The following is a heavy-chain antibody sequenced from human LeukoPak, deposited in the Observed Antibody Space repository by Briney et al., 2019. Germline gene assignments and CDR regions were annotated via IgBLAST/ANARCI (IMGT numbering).Heavy chain of an antibody. V-gene: IGHV1-69*04. CDR2: IIPILGIA. J-gene: IGHJ4*02. Sequence: GASVKVFCKASGGTFSSYAISWVRQAPGQGLEWMGRIIPILGIANYAQKFQGRVTITADKSTSTAYMELSSLRSEDTAVYYCARATRDSSGYDYWGQGTLVTVSS. CDR3: ARATRDSSGYDY. CDR1: GGTFSSYA. D-gene: IGHD3-22*01.